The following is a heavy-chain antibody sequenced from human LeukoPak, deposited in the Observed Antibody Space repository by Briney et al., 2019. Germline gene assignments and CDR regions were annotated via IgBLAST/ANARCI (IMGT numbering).Heavy chain of an antibody. CDR1: GGSISIFY. CDR2: IHSSGSI. J-gene: IGHJ6*02. V-gene: IGHV4-4*07. D-gene: IGHD2/OR15-2a*01. CDR3: ARGTFTDGLDV. Sequence: TSETLSLTCTVSGGSISIFYWSWIRQPAGKGLDWIGRIHSSGSINHNPSLKSRVTLSVDTSKNQFSLKLTSVAAADTAVYYCARGTFTDGLDVWGQGTTVTAS.